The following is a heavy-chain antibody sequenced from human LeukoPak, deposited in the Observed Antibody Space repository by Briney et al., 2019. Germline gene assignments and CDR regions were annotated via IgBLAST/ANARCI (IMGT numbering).Heavy chain of an antibody. D-gene: IGHD1-1*01. CDR2: IYYSGST. CDR1: GGSISSYY. V-gene: IGHV4-59*08. J-gene: IGHJ4*02. Sequence: SETLSLTCTVSGGSISSYYWSWIRQPPGKGLEWIGYIYYSGSTNYNPSLKSRVTISVDTSKYQFSLKLSSVTAADTAVYYCARHGTPDYFDYWGQGTLVTVSS. CDR3: ARHGTPDYFDY.